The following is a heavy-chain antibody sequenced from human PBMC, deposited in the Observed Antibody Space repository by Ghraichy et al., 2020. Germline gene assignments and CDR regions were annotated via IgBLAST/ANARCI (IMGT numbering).Heavy chain of an antibody. CDR2: IKEDGSEN. CDR3: VRAVTVSFDY. CDR1: GFTFNNDR. J-gene: IGHJ4*02. D-gene: IGHD2-21*02. Sequence: GGSLRLSCGASGFTFNNDRMRWARQAPGKGLEWVATIKEDGSENYYVDSVKGRFTVSRDNAKNSLYLQMNGLRAEDTAVYYCVRAVTVSFDYWGQGALVTVSS. V-gene: IGHV3-7*03.